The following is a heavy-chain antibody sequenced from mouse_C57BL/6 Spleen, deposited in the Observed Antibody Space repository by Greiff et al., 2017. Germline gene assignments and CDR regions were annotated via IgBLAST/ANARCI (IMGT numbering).Heavy chain of an antibody. Sequence: EVMLVESGGGLVKPGGSLKLSCAASGFTFSDYGMHWVRQAPEKGLEWVAYISSGSSTIYYADTVKGRFTISRDNAKNTLFLQMTNLRSEDTAMYYCARESQLRLSYAMDYWGQGTSVTVSS. CDR2: ISSGSSTI. CDR1: GFTFSDYG. D-gene: IGHD3-2*02. V-gene: IGHV5-17*01. J-gene: IGHJ4*01. CDR3: ARESQLRLSYAMDY.